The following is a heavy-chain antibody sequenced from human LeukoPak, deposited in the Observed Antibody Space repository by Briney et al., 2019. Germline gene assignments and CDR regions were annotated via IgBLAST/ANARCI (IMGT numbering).Heavy chain of an antibody. CDR1: GYTFTSYG. D-gene: IGHD3-10*01. Sequence: AASVKVSCKASGYTFTSYGISWVRHAPGQGLEWVGWISAYNGNTNYAQKLQGRVTMTTDTSTSTAYMELRSLRSDDTAVYYCARDLGGRSITMVRGVIIWFDPWGQGTLVTVSS. CDR2: ISAYNGNT. V-gene: IGHV1-18*01. J-gene: IGHJ5*02. CDR3: ARDLGGRSITMVRGVIIWFDP.